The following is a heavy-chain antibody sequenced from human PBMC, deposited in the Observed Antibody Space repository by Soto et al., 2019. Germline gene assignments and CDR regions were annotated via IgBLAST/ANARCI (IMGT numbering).Heavy chain of an antibody. CDR2: MDQDGSVR. CDR1: GFTFTTYW. J-gene: IGHJ4*02. CDR3: VCGGNFFVY. Sequence: EVQLVESGGGLVQPGGSLRLSCAASGFTFTTYWMTWVRQPPGKGLEWVANMDQDGSVRYYVDSVRGRFTISRDNAKNSLYLQMNSLRAEDTAVYYCVCGGNFFVYWGQGTLVTVSP. D-gene: IGHD3-16*01. V-gene: IGHV3-7*01.